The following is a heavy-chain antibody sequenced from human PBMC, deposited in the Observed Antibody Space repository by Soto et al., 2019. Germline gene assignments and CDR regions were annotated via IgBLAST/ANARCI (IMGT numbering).Heavy chain of an antibody. J-gene: IGHJ3*02. D-gene: IGHD1-1*01. V-gene: IGHV1-2*04. CDR3: ARGGGVRTTPRAFDI. CDR2: INPNSGGT. CDR1: GYTFTGYY. Sequence: ASVKVSCKASGYTFTGYYMHWVRQAPGQGLEWMGWINPNSGGTNYAQKFQGWVTMTRDTSISTAYMELSRLRSDDTAVYYCARGGGVRTTPRAFDIWGQGTMVTVS.